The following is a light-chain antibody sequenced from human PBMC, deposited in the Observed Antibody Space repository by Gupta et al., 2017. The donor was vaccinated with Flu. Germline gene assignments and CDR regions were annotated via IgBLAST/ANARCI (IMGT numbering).Light chain of an antibody. Sequence: ETVLTLSPPTLSASPGERATLSCRASQSVSSNLAWYQQTPGQAPRLLIYDASTRATGIPARFSGSGSGTEFTLTIGSLQSEDFAVYYCQQYTDWPAWTFGQGTKVEI. CDR1: QSVSSN. CDR3: QQYTDWPAWT. J-gene: IGKJ1*01. CDR2: DAS. V-gene: IGKV3-15*01.